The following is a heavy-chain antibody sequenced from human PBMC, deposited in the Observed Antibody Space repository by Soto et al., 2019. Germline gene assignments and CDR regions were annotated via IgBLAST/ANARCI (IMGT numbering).Heavy chain of an antibody. CDR3: ARGGDGYNFVYFDY. D-gene: IGHD5-12*01. J-gene: IGHJ4*02. Sequence: QVQLVESGGGVVQPGRSLRLSCAASGFTFSSYAMHWVRQAPGKGLEWVAVISYDGSNKYYADSVKGRFTISRDNSKNTLYLQMYSLRAEDTAVYYCARGGDGYNFVYFDYWGQGTLVTVSS. CDR2: ISYDGSNK. CDR1: GFTFSSYA. V-gene: IGHV3-30-3*01.